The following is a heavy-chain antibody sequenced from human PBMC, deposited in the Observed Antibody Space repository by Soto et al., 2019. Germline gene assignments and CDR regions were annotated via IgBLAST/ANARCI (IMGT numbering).Heavy chain of an antibody. CDR1: GGSISSGGYY. Sequence: QVQLQESGPGLVKPSQTLSLTCTVSGGSISSGGYYWSWIRQHPGKGLEWIGYIYYRGSTYYQPSRKSRVTTAVDTSKSQLSLKLSAVTAAATAVYYCAGQGVAVAGTVCFDYWGQGTLVSVSS. J-gene: IGHJ4*02. D-gene: IGHD6-19*01. CDR2: IYYRGST. V-gene: IGHV4-31*03. CDR3: AGQGVAVAGTVCFDY.